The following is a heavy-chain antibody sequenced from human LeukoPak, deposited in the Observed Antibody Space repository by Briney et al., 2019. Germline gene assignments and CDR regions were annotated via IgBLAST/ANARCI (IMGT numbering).Heavy chain of an antibody. CDR3: ARAVPLWFGELLLDY. D-gene: IGHD3-10*01. CDR1: GFTFSSYA. CDR2: ISYDGSNK. V-gene: IGHV3-30*04. J-gene: IGHJ4*02. Sequence: GRSLRLSCAASGFTFSSYAMHWVRQVPGKGLEWVAVISYDGSNKYYADSVKGRFTISRDNSKNTLYLQMNSLRAEDTAVYYCARAVPLWFGELLLDYWGQGTRSPSPQ.